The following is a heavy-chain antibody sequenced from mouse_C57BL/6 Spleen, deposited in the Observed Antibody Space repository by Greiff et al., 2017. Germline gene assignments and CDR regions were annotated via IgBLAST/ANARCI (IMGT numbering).Heavy chain of an antibody. CDR2: IYPGDGDT. CDR1: GYAFSSSW. V-gene: IGHV1-82*01. J-gene: IGHJ3*01. CDR3: ARSSYDYGGWFAY. Sequence: VQLQQSGPELVKPGASVKISCKASGYAFSSSWMNWVKQRPGKGLEWIGRIYPGDGDTNYNGKFKGKATLTADKSSSTAYMQLSNLTSEDSAVYVCARSSYDYGGWFAYWGQGTLVTVSA. D-gene: IGHD1-1*01.